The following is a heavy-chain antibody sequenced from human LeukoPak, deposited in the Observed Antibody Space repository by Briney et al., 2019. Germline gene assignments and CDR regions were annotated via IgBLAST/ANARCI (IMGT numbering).Heavy chain of an antibody. J-gene: IGHJ5*02. V-gene: IGHV3-66*02. Sequence: SGGSLRLSCAASGFTVSSNYMSWVRQAPGKGLEWVSVIYSGGSIYYADSVKGRFTISRDNSKNTLYLQMNSLRAEDTAVYYCARDPPGDIVAWGQGTLVTVSS. D-gene: IGHD2-21*01. CDR2: IYSGGSI. CDR3: ARDPPGDIVA. CDR1: GFTVSSNY.